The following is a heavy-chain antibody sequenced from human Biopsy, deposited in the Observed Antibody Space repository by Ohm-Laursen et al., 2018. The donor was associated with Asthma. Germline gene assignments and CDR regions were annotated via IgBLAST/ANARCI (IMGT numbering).Heavy chain of an antibody. CDR1: GFTFSSYS. Sequence: GSLRLSCAASGFTFSSYSMHWVRQAPGRGPEYVSFIATDGSNKFYADSVKGRFTVSRDNSKHTLYLHMTGLRADDTGVYYCVKDHSAGYYYFDDWGQGTVVIVSA. J-gene: IGHJ4*02. D-gene: IGHD2-21*01. CDR3: VKDHSAGYYYFDD. CDR2: IATDGSNK. V-gene: IGHV3-64D*08.